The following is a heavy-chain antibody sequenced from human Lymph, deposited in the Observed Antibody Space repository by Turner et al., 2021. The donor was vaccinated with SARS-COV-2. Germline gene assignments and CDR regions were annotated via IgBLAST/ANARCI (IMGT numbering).Heavy chain of an antibody. V-gene: IGHV4-39*01. D-gene: IGHD3-22*01. Sequence: QLQLQESGPGLETPSEPLYLTCTVSGGCISSSSYYQGWIRQPPGKGLEWIGSTHYSGSTYYNPSHKSRVTISVDTSKNQFSLRLSSVTAADTAVYYCARNDRVVVQSFDYWGQGTLVTVSS. CDR1: GGCISSSSYY. CDR3: ARNDRVVVQSFDY. J-gene: IGHJ4*02. CDR2: THYSGST.